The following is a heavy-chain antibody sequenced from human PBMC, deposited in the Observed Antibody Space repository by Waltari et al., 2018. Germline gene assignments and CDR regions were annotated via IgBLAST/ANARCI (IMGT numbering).Heavy chain of an antibody. D-gene: IGHD3-9*01. CDR3: ARGSLDDILTGYRPNWFDP. J-gene: IGHJ5*02. V-gene: IGHV4-38-2*01. Sequence: QVQLQESGPGLVKPSETLSLTCAVSGYSISSGYYWGWIRQPPGKGLEWIGSIYHSGSTYYNPSLKSRVTISVDTSKNQFSLKLSSVTAADTAVYYCARGSLDDILTGYRPNWFDPWGQGTLVTVSS. CDR2: IYHSGST. CDR1: GYSISSGYY.